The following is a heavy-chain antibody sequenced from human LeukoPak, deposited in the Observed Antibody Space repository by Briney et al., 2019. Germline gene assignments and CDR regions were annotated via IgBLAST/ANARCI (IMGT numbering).Heavy chain of an antibody. CDR3: TNWGF. D-gene: IGHD3-16*01. CDR2: IKSNIDGGTT. J-gene: IGHJ4*02. Sequence: GGSLRLSCVVSGFTFSNAWMGWVRQTPAKGLEWIGRIKSNIDGGTTDYAAPVKGRFTISRDDSENTLYLQMNSLKTEDTAVYYCTNWGFWGQGTLVTVSS. V-gene: IGHV3-15*01. CDR1: GFTFSNAW.